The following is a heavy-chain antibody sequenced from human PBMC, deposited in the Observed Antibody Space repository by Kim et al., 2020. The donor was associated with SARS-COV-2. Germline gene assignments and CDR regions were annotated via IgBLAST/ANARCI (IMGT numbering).Heavy chain of an antibody. CDR1: GFTFSSYA. CDR3: ARDFVPEGSIAAAGTFSDYYYYGMDV. CDR2: ISYDGSNK. D-gene: IGHD6-13*01. Sequence: GGSLRLSCAASGFTFSSYAMHWVRQAPGKGLEWVAVISYDGSNKYYVDSVKGRFTISRDNSKNTLYLQMNSLRAEDTAVYYCARDFVPEGSIAAAGTFSDYYYYGMDVWGQGTTVTVSS. J-gene: IGHJ6*02. V-gene: IGHV3-30*04.